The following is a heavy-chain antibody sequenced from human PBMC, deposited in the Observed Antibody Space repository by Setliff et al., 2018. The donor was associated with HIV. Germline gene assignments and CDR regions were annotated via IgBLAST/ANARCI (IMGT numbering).Heavy chain of an antibody. CDR3: ARASAGATGLYAFDI. CDR1: GGSISSNNYY. D-gene: IGHD1-26*01. CDR2: IYTSGST. Sequence: LSLTCTVSGGSISSNNYYWGWIRQPAGKGLEWIGHIYTSGSTNYNPSLKSRVTISVDTSKTQFSLRLNSLTATDTALYYCARASAGATGLYAFDIWGQGTVVTVSS. J-gene: IGHJ3*02. V-gene: IGHV4-61*09.